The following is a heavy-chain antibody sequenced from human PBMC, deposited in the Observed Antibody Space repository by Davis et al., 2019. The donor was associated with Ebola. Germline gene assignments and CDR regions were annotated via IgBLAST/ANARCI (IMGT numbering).Heavy chain of an antibody. Sequence: GESLKISCAASGFTFSSYAMSWVRQAPGKGLEWVSAISGSGGSTYYADSVKGRFTISRDNSKNTLYLQMNSLRAEDTAVYFCTRLTYYYDNSGNYWPPDYWGQGTLVTVSS. CDR2: ISGSGGST. J-gene: IGHJ4*02. D-gene: IGHD3-22*01. V-gene: IGHV3-23*01. CDR3: TRLTYYYDNSGNYWPPDY. CDR1: GFTFSSYA.